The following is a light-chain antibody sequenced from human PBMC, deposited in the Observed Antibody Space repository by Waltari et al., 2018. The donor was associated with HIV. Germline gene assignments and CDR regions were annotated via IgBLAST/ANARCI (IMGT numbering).Light chain of an antibody. CDR2: EDN. Sequence: SYELTQSPSMSVSPGQTASITCSGDKLGHKYDYWYQQKAGQSPIVVIYEDNKRPSGIPERFSGSNSGNTATLTISGTQAMDEADYYCQAWDSSIVVFGGGTKLTVL. CDR3: QAWDSSIVV. V-gene: IGLV3-1*01. CDR1: KLGHKY. J-gene: IGLJ2*01.